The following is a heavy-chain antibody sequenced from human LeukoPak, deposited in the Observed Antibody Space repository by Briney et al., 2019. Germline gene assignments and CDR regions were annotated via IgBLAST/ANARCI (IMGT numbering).Heavy chain of an antibody. J-gene: IGHJ4*02. D-gene: IGHD3-10*01. CDR3: AKDDAYYPDY. Sequence: GRSLRLSCAASGFTFSSYAMHWVRQAPGKGLEWVAVISYDGSNKYYADSVKGRFTISRDNSKNTLYLQMNSLRAKDTAVYYCAKDDAYYPDYWGQGTLVTVSS. CDR1: GFTFSSYA. CDR2: ISYDGSNK. V-gene: IGHV3-30*04.